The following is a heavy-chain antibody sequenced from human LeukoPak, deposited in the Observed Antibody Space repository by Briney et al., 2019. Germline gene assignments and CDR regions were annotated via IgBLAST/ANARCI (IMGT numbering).Heavy chain of an antibody. D-gene: IGHD3-22*01. CDR3: ATVYYYDSSGYYYASYYYYYGMDV. Sequence: GASVKVSCKASGSTFTGYYMHWCRRAPGQRLGGMGWINPNSGGTNYAQKFQGRVIMTRDTSISTAYMELSRLRSDDTAVYYCATVYYYDSSGYYYASYYYYYGMDVWGQGTTVTVSS. CDR2: INPNSGGT. J-gene: IGHJ6*02. CDR1: GSTFTGYY. V-gene: IGHV1-2*02.